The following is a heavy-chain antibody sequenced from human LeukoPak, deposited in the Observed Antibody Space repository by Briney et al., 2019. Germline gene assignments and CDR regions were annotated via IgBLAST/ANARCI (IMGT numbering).Heavy chain of an antibody. D-gene: IGHD6-19*01. CDR1: GYIFTGYY. CDR3: AREKYSGGWYRGGCFAP. J-gene: IGHJ5*02. CDR2: IDPESGDT. Sequence: ASVKVSCKASGYIFTGYYMHWLRQAPGQGLEWMGWIDPESGDTNYAQKFQDKITMTRDTYMKTGYMELSSLRYDDTAVYYCAREKYSGGWYRGGCFAPWGQGT. V-gene: IGHV1-2*02.